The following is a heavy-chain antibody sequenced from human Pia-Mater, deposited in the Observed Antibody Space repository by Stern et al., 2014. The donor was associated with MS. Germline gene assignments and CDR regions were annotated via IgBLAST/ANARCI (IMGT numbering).Heavy chain of an antibody. Sequence: VQLVQSGPGLVKPSQRRSLTCAVTGGSSSCAEYYWSLFRQSPGTRPEWIGHIHYSGTTYYNPSLKSRVTISVDTSKNQFSLRLRSVTAADTAVYYCSRDADGYSLVFGYWGRGTLVTVSS. CDR1: GGSSSCAEYY. CDR3: SRDADGYSLVFGY. V-gene: IGHV4-30-4*01. J-gene: IGHJ4*02. D-gene: IGHD5-24*01. CDR2: IHYSGTT.